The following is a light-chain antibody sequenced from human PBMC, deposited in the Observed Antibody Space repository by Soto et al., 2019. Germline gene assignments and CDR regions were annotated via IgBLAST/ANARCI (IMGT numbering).Light chain of an antibody. J-gene: IGKJ4*01. Sequence: EIVLTQSPATLSLSPGERASLSCRASQSVTTYLAWYQQKPGQAPRLLIYDSSNRATGIPPRFSGSGSGTDSTLTISSLGSEDFAVYYCQQRVNRVTFGGGTKVDIK. CDR2: DSS. CDR1: QSVTTY. CDR3: QQRVNRVT. V-gene: IGKV3-11*01.